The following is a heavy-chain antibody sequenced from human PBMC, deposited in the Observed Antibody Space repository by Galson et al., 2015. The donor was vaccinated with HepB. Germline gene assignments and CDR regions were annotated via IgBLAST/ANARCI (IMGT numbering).Heavy chain of an antibody. CDR2: IFSTGSS. CDR1: DDSIRSHS. CDR3: ARSVFGVAGRYFDS. J-gene: IGHJ4*02. D-gene: IGHD3-3*01. V-gene: IGHV4-59*08. Sequence: LSLTCTVSDDSIRSHSWTWIRQPPGKGLEYIGYIFSTGSSNYNTSLKSRVTMSVDTSKNQFSLRLSSVTAADTAVYYCARSVFGVAGRYFDSWGQGTLVTVSS.